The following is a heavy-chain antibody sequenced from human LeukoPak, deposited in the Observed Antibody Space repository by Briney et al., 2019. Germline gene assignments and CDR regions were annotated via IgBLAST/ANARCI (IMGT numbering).Heavy chain of an antibody. CDR3: ARSKGYCSSTSCYGPYYYYMDV. D-gene: IGHD2-2*01. V-gene: IGHV4-4*09. J-gene: IGHJ6*03. Sequence: SETLSLTCTVSGGSISSYYWSWIRQPPGKGLEWIGYIYPSGSTNYNPSLKSRVTISVDTSKNQFSLKLSSVTAADTAVYYCARSKGYCSSTSCYGPYYYYMDVWGKGTTVTVSS. CDR2: IYPSGST. CDR1: GGSISSYY.